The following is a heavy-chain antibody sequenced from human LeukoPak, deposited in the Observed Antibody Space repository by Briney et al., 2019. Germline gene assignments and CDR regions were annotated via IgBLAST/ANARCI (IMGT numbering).Heavy chain of an antibody. CDR1: GFTFSDYY. V-gene: IGHV3-11*01. D-gene: IGHD3-10*01. CDR2: ISSSGSTI. CDR3: ARDLYYYGSGPLNWFDP. J-gene: IGHJ5*02. Sequence: GGSLRLSCAASGFTFSDYYMSWIRQAPGKGLEGVSYISSSGSTIYYAASVKGRFTISRDNAKNSLYLQMNSLRAEDTAVYYCARDLYYYGSGPLNWFDPWGQGTLVTVSS.